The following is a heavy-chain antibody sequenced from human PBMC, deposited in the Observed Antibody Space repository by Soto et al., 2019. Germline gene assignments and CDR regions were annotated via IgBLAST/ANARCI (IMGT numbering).Heavy chain of an antibody. CDR3: ARFSVGWAAGLDY. J-gene: IGHJ4*02. CDR1: GGSISSGDYY. D-gene: IGHD6-13*01. V-gene: IGHV4-30-4*01. Sequence: QVQLQESGPGLVKPSQTLSLTCTVSGGSISSGDYYWSWIRPPPGNGLEWIGYIYYSGSTYYNPSLKSRVTISVDTSKNQFSLKLSSVTAADTAVYYCARFSVGWAAGLDYWGQGTLVTVSS. CDR2: IYYSGST.